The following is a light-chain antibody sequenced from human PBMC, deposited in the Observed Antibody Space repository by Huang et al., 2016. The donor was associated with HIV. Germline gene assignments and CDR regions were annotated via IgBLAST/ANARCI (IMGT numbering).Light chain of an antibody. J-gene: IGKJ1*01. Sequence: DIQMTQSPSTLSASVGDRVTITCRASQSISNRLAWYHQKPGKAPRLLINDASTLESGVPSRFSGSGAGTEFTLTISRLQPYDFATYYCQQYINYPWTFGQGTRVEIK. CDR1: QSISNR. V-gene: IGKV1-5*01. CDR2: DAS. CDR3: QQYINYPWT.